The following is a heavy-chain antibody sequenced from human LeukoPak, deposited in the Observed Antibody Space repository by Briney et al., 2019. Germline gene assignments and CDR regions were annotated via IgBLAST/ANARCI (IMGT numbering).Heavy chain of an antibody. CDR3: ARGHWDSSWSKGSAFDI. D-gene: IGHD6-6*01. CDR2: ISSSGSTI. V-gene: IGHV3-48*03. CDR1: GFTFSSYE. Sequence: PGGSLRLSCAASGFTFSSYEMNWVRQAPGKGLEWVSYISSSGSTIYYADSVKGRFTISRDNAKNSLYLQMNSLRAEDTAAYYCARGHWDSSWSKGSAFDIWGQGTMVTVSS. J-gene: IGHJ3*02.